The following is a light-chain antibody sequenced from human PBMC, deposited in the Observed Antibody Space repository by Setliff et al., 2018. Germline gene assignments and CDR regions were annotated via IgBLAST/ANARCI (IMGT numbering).Light chain of an antibody. J-gene: IGLJ1*01. Sequence: QSALTQPASVSGSPGQSITISCTGTSGDVGGYDYVSWYQQHPGKAPKLMIYDVSNRPSGVFNRFSGSKSGNTASLTISGLQAEDEADYYCGSYTSINTLLYIFGTGTKGTVL. CDR3: GSYTSINTLLYI. CDR1: SGDVGGYDY. V-gene: IGLV2-14*01. CDR2: DVS.